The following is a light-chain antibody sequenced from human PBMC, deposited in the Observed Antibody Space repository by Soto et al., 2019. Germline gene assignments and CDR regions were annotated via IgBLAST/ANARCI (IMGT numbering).Light chain of an antibody. CDR2: DVT. CDR3: SSYTSSVNFV. CDR1: SSDVGGYNY. V-gene: IGLV2-14*03. J-gene: IGLJ1*01. Sequence: QSVLTQPASVSGSPGQSIAISCTGSSSDVGGYNYVSWYQHHPGKAPKLMIYDVTNRPSGVSDRFSGSKSGNTASLTISGLQAEDEADYYCSSYTSSVNFVFGTGTKLTVL.